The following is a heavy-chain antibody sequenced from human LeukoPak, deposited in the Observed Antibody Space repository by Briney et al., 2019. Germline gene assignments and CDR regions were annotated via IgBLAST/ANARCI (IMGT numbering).Heavy chain of an antibody. CDR2: MKQDGSEK. CDR1: GFTFSDYW. D-gene: IGHD1-26*01. Sequence: GGSLRLSCAASGFTFSDYWMSWVRQAPGKGLEWVANMKQDGSEKYYVDSVKGRFTISRDNSKNTLYLQMNSLRAEDTAVYYCARDRVGATDYFDYWGQGTLVTVSS. V-gene: IGHV3-7*01. CDR3: ARDRVGATDYFDY. J-gene: IGHJ4*02.